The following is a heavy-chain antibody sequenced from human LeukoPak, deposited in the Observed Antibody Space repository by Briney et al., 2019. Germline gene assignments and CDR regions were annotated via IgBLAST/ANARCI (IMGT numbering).Heavy chain of an antibody. Sequence: ASVKVSCKASGYTFTGYYMHWVRQDPGQGLEWMGRINPNSGGTNYAQKFQGRVTMTRDTSISTAYMELSRLRSDDTAVYYCAMYYYDSSGYGAFDIWGQGTMVTVSS. CDR3: AMYYYDSSGYGAFDI. V-gene: IGHV1-2*06. J-gene: IGHJ3*02. D-gene: IGHD3-22*01. CDR1: GYTFTGYY. CDR2: INPNSGGT.